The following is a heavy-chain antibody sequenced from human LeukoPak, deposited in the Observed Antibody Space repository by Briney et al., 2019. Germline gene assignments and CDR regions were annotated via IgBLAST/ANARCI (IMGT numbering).Heavy chain of an antibody. CDR2: IYPGDSDT. Sequence: GESLKISCKGSGYSFTSYWIGWVHQMPGKGLEWMGIIYPGDSDTRYSPSFQGQVTISADKSISTAYLQWSSLKASDTAMYYCARQGWELLKGGAFDIWGQGTMVTVSS. CDR1: GYSFTSYW. V-gene: IGHV5-51*07. D-gene: IGHD1-26*01. CDR3: ARQGWELLKGGAFDI. J-gene: IGHJ3*02.